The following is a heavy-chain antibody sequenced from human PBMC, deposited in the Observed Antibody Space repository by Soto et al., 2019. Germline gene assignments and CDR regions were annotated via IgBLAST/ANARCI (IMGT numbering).Heavy chain of an antibody. CDR3: ARSSWGVCGRTIEATNGFAP. D-gene: IGHD3-10*01. CDR2: INPTGGST. CDR1: GPTFTSYY. Sequence: ASVEVSCEAPGPTFTSYYMHWVGQAGGHGREWMGVINPTGGSTRFAQKFQGRVTMTSDTSTSTVNMELRGLTSADKAVYYCARSSWGVCGRTIEATNGFAPWGQGMLVTVAS. V-gene: IGHV1-46*01. J-gene: IGHJ5*02.